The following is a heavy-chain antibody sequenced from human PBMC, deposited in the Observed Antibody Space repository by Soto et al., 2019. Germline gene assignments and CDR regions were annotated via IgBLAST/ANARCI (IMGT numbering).Heavy chain of an antibody. CDR2: IYYRGNA. CDR1: DDSINSDKYY. D-gene: IGHD3-9*01. V-gene: IGHV4-39*01. J-gene: IGHJ4*02. Sequence: PSETLSLTCSVSDDSINSDKYYWGWIRQPPGKGLEWLGSIYYRGNAYSNPSLQTRVTISLDKSRSQFSLKLNSVTAADSAVYFCARLEGLATISYYFDFWGPGALVTVSS. CDR3: ARLEGLATISYYFDF.